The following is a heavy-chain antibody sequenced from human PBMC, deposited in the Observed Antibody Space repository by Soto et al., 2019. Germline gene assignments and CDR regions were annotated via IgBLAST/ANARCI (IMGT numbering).Heavy chain of an antibody. D-gene: IGHD3-10*01. CDR2: IYYSGST. Sequence: SETLSLTCTVSGGSISSSSYYWGWIRQPPGKGLEWIGSIYYSGSTYYNPSLKSRVTISVDTSKNQFSLKLSSVTAADTAVYYCARGLWQSDYWGQGTLVTVS. V-gene: IGHV4-39*01. CDR3: ARGLWQSDY. J-gene: IGHJ4*02. CDR1: GGSISSSSYY.